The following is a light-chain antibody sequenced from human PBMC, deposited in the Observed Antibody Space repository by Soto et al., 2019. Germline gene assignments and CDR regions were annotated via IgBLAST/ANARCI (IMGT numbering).Light chain of an antibody. CDR1: SSNIGNNY. CDR2: DNN. J-gene: IGLJ3*02. CDR3: GTWDFSLSGVV. V-gene: IGLV1-51*01. Sequence: QSVLTQPPSVSAAPGQKVTISCSGSSSNIGNNYVSWYQQLPGTAPKLLIYDNNKRPSGIPDRFSDSKSGTSATLGITGLQTGDEADYYCGTWDFSLSGVVFGGGTKVTVL.